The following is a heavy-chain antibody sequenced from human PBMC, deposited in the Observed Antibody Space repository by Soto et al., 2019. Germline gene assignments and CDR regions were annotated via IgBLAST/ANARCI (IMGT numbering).Heavy chain of an antibody. Sequence: QVQLVQSGAEVKKPGASVKVSCQASGYPFTSYGISWVRQAPGXXLXLRGWIRAYNGNTNNAQKLQGRVTMTTXTFTXXXXMXXXXLXXXXXXXXXXXXXXXXXXGYSIDYWGQGTLVTVSS. V-gene: IGHV1-18*01. CDR3: XXXXXXXXGYSIDY. CDR1: GYPFTSYG. CDR2: IRAYNGNT. D-gene: IGHD3-3*01. J-gene: IGHJ4*02.